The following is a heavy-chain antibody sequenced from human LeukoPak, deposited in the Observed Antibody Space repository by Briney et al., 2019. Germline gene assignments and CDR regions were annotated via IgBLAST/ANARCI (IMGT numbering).Heavy chain of an antibody. J-gene: IGHJ4*02. Sequence: SGTLSLTCTVSGGSISSSSYYWGWIRQPPGRGLEWIGNIYYSGSTYYNPSLKSRVTISVDTSKNQFSLKLSSVTAADTAVYYCARDYQGGYGDKTVDYWGQGTLVTVSS. CDR2: IYYSGST. CDR1: GGSISSSSYY. D-gene: IGHD5-18*01. CDR3: ARDYQGGYGDKTVDY. V-gene: IGHV4-39*07.